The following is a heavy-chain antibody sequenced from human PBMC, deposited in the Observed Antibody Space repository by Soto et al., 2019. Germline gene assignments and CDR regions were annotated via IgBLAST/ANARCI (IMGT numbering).Heavy chain of an antibody. CDR1: GGLFSSYP. V-gene: IGHV1-69*01. Sequence: QEQLVQSGAEVKKPGSSVKVSCKASGGLFSSYPISWVRQVPGQGLEWMGGIIPVFQTAYYTQRFQGRVTITADESTNTGYRELRCLRSEDTAFYYCARGGSCYTWFNEFWGQGTLVTVSS. CDR2: IIPVFQTA. D-gene: IGHD3-22*01. CDR3: ARGGSCYTWFNEF. J-gene: IGHJ4*02.